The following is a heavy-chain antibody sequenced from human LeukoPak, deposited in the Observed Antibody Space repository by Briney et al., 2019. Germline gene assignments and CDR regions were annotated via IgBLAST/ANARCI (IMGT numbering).Heavy chain of an antibody. J-gene: IGHJ6*02. D-gene: IGHD2-21*02. CDR1: GFTFSDHY. CDR2: ISSSGSTI. CDR3: ARRRVVTAMVSYYYYGMDV. Sequence: GGSLRLSCAASGFTFSDHYMSWIRQAPGKGLEWVSYISSSGSTIYYADSVKGRFTISRDNAKNSLYLQMNSLRAEDTAVYYCARRRVVTAMVSYYYYGMDVWGQGTTVTVSS. V-gene: IGHV3-11*01.